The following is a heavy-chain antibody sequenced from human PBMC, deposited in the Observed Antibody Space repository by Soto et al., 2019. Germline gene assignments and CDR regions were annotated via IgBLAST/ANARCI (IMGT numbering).Heavy chain of an antibody. J-gene: IGHJ6*02. V-gene: IGHV3-23*01. CDR1: GFTFSSYA. Sequence: GESLKISCAASGFTFSSYAMSWVRQAPGKGLEWVSAISGSGGSTYYADSVKGRFTISRDNSKNTLYLQMNSLRAEDTAVYYCAKGLPSGEGPYYYYYYGMDVWGQGTTVTVSS. CDR3: AKGLPSGEGPYYYYYYGMDV. D-gene: IGHD1-26*01. CDR2: ISGSGGST.